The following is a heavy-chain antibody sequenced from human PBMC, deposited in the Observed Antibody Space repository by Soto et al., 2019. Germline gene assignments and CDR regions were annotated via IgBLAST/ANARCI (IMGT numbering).Heavy chain of an antibody. CDR1: GGSISSDY. Sequence: SETLSLTCTVSGGSISSDYWSWIRQPAGKGLEWIGRIYTSENTHYNPSLRSRVSMSLDTSKNQLSLNLSSVTAADTAAYYCARVVGRSIWTSVGSWGQGPLITVSS. CDR2: IYTSENT. D-gene: IGHD6-13*01. CDR3: ARVVGRSIWTSVGS. J-gene: IGHJ5*02. V-gene: IGHV4-4*07.